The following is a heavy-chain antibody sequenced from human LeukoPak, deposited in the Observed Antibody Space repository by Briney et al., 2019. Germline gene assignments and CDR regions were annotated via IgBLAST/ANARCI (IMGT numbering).Heavy chain of an antibody. J-gene: IGHJ4*02. CDR1: GGSFSGYY. D-gene: IGHD6-19*01. Sequence: PSETLSLTCAVYGGSFSGYYWSWLRQPPGKGLEWMGEINHSGSTNYNPSLKSRVTISVGTSKNQFSLKLSSVTDADTAVYYCARGTSYSSGWYGFFRYYFDYWGQGTLDTVPS. CDR2: INHSGST. CDR3: ARGTSYSSGWYGFFRYYFDY. V-gene: IGHV4-34*01.